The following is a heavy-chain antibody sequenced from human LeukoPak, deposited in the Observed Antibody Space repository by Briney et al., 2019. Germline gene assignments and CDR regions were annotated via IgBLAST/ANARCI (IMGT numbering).Heavy chain of an antibody. CDR3: ARHLRSYGPFDY. Sequence: SETLSLTCAVSGSSIRSYYWSWIRQPPGKGLEWIGYIFYSGSTNDNPSLKSRVTISLDTSKSQFSLKLSSVTAADTAVYFCARHLRSYGPFDYWGQGTLVTVSS. J-gene: IGHJ4*02. D-gene: IGHD5-18*01. CDR1: GSSIRSYY. V-gene: IGHV4-59*08. CDR2: IFYSGST.